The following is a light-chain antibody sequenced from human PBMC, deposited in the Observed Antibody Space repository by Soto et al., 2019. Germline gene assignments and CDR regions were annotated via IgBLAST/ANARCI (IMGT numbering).Light chain of an antibody. CDR2: GNS. Sequence: QSVLTQPPSVSGAPGQRVTISCTGSSSNIGAGFDVHWYQQLPGTAPKLLVYGNSNRPSGVPDRFSGSKSGTSASLAVTGLQAGDEADYYCQSYDSSLSAYVFGTGTKATVL. CDR1: SSNIGAGFD. J-gene: IGLJ1*01. V-gene: IGLV1-40*01. CDR3: QSYDSSLSAYV.